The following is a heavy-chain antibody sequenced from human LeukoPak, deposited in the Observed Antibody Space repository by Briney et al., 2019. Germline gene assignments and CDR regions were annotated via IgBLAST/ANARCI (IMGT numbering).Heavy chain of an antibody. V-gene: IGHV1-2*02. J-gene: IGHJ4*02. CDR3: ARVDRFWSGYYFDY. Sequence: ASVKVSCKASGYTFTGYYMHWVRQAPGQGLEWMGWINPNSGGTNYAQKFQGRVTITADESTSTAYMELSSLRSEDTAVYYCARVDRFWSGYYFDYWGQGTLVTVSS. CDR1: GYTFTGYY. CDR2: INPNSGGT. D-gene: IGHD3-3*01.